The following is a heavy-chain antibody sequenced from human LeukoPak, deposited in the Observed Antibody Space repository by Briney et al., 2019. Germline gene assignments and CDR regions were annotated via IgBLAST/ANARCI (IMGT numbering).Heavy chain of an antibody. D-gene: IGHD1-1*01. CDR1: GFTFSNAW. CDR3: ARNWNDDY. Sequence: PGGSLRLSCVVSGFTFSNAWMSWVRQAPIKGLEWVGRIKRKIDGETTDYAAPAKGRFTISRDDSKNTLYLQMNSLRAEDTAVYYCARNWNDDYWGQGTLVTVSS. J-gene: IGHJ4*02. V-gene: IGHV3-15*05. CDR2: IKRKIDGETT.